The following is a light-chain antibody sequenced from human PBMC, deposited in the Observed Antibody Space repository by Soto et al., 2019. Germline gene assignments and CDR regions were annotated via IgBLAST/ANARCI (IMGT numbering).Light chain of an antibody. J-gene: IGKJ4*01. CDR2: GAS. Sequence: VVNQSPATLSVSPAERATLTCRASQSVSSNLAWYQQKPGQAPRLLIYGASTRATGIPARFSGSGSGTEFTLTLSSLQSEDFAVYYCPQYNNWPLTFGGGTIVDIK. CDR3: PQYNNWPLT. V-gene: IGKV3-15*01. CDR1: QSVSSN.